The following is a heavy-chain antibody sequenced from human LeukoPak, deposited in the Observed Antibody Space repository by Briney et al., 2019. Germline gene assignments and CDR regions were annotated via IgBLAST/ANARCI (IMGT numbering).Heavy chain of an antibody. CDR1: GYTFTSYY. CDR2: INPSGGST. J-gene: IGHJ6*02. V-gene: IGHV1-46*01. D-gene: IGHD3-10*01. CDR3: ARLYGFGELLSYYYYGMDV. Sequence: ASVKVSCKASGYTFTSYYMHWVRQAPGQGLEWMGIINPSGGSTSYAQKFQGRVTMTRDTSTSTAYMELRSLRSDDTAVYYCARLYGFGELLSYYYYGMDVWGQGTTVTVSS.